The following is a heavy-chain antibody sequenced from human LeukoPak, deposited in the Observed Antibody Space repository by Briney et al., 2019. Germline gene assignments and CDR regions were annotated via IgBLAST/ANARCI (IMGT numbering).Heavy chain of an antibody. CDR2: ISSSSSYI. V-gene: IGHV3-21*01. CDR3: ARDRGTIVATIHFDY. CDR1: GFTFSSYS. D-gene: IGHD5-12*01. J-gene: IGHJ4*02. Sequence: GGSLRLSCAASGFTFSSYSMNWVRQAPGKGLEWVSSISSSSSYIYYADSVKGRFTISRDNAKNSLYLQMNSLRDEDTAVYYCARDRGTIVATIHFDYWGQGTLVTVSS.